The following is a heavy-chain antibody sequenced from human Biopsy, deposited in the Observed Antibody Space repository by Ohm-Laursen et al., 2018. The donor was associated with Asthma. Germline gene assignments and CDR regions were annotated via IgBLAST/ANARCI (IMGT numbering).Heavy chain of an antibody. Sequence: SETLSLTCTVSGGSISSSYWSWIRQPPGKGLEWIGYIYYSGSTNYNPSLKSRVTISVDTSKNQFSLKLSSVTAADTAVYYCARGGWGQLGLGYWGQGTLVTVSS. D-gene: IGHD6-6*01. V-gene: IGHV4-59*01. CDR1: GGSISSSY. CDR3: ARGGWGQLGLGY. J-gene: IGHJ4*02. CDR2: IYYSGST.